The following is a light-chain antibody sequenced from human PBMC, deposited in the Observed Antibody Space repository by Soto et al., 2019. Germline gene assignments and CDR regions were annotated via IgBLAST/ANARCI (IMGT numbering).Light chain of an antibody. CDR2: GNS. CDR3: QSYDSSGEVV. J-gene: IGLJ2*01. V-gene: IGLV1-40*01. Sequence: QSALTQPPSVSGAPGQRVTISCTGSSSNIGAGYDVHWYQQLPGTAPKLLIYGNSNRPSGVPDRFSGSKSGTSASLAITGLQAEDEADYYCQSYDSSGEVVFGGGTKLTVL. CDR1: SSNIGAGYD.